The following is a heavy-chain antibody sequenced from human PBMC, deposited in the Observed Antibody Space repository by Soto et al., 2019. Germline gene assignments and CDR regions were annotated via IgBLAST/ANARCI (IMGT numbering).Heavy chain of an antibody. CDR2: IRSYANGGTT. CDR1: GFTFGDYA. CDR3: SIAYCSTTSCHYYYGMDV. J-gene: IGHJ6*02. Sequence: GGSLRLSCTASGFTFGDYAVSWVRQAPGKGLEWIGFIRSYANGGTTEYAASVRNRFTISRDDSKGVAYLQMNSLKAEDTAVFHCSIAYCSTTSCHYYYGMDVWGPGTAVTVSS. V-gene: IGHV3-49*04. D-gene: IGHD2-2*01.